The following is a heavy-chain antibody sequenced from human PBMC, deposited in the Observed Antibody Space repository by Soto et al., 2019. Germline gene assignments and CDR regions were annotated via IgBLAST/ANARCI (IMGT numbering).Heavy chain of an antibody. V-gene: IGHV1-69*08. J-gene: IGHJ5*02. CDR2: IIPVLGTT. Sequence: QVQLVQSGAEVKEPGSSVKVSCRASGVTFSTYAVSWVRQAPGQGPEWMGSIIPVLGTTNYAQRFQGRITIIADKSTSSAYMELSSLRPEDTAIYYGARDLAGASRGECASWGQGTLVTVSS. CDR3: ARDLAGASRGECAS. D-gene: IGHD6-19*01. CDR1: GVTFSTYA.